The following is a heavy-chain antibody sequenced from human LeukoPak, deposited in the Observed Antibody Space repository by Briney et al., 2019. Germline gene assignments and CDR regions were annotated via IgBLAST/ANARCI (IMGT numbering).Heavy chain of an antibody. D-gene: IGHD3-10*01. CDR2: INHSGST. CDR1: GGSFSGYY. Sequence: SETLSLTCAVYGGSFSGYYWSWIRQPPGKGLEWIGEINHSGSTNYNPSLKSRVTISVDTSKNQFSLKLSSVTAADTAVYYCARAPGSGTRGYYYYGMDVWGQGTTVTVSS. V-gene: IGHV4-34*01. J-gene: IGHJ6*02. CDR3: ARAPGSGTRGYYYYGMDV.